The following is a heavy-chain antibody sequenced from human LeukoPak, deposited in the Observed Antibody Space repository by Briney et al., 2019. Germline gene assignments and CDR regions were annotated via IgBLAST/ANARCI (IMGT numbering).Heavy chain of an antibody. Sequence: SVKVSCKASGGTFSSYAISWVRQAPGQGLEWMGGIIPIFGTANYAQKFQGRVTITADKSTSTAYMELSSLRAEDTALYYCAKEDIVVVPAAIRRRGMDVWGQGTTVTVSS. D-gene: IGHD2-2*02. CDR1: GGTFSSYA. CDR3: AKEDIVVVPAAIRRRGMDV. V-gene: IGHV1-69*06. CDR2: IIPIFGTA. J-gene: IGHJ6*02.